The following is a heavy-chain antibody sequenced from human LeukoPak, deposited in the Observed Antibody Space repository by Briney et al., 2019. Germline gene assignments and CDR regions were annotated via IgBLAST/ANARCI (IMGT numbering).Heavy chain of an antibody. D-gene: IGHD6-19*01. CDR3: ARGQDSSGFDY. J-gene: IGHJ4*02. CDR2: INPSGGST. V-gene: IGHV1-46*01. Sequence: ASVKVSCKASGYTFTSYYMHWVRQAPGQGLEWMGIINPSGGSTSYAQKFQGRVTITADESTSTAYMELSSLRSEDTAVYYCARGQDSSGFDYWGQGTLVTVSS. CDR1: GYTFTSYY.